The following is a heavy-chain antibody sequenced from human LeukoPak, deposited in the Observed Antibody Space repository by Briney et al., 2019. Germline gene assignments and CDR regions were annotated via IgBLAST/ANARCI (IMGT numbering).Heavy chain of an antibody. D-gene: IGHD4-23*01. CDR2: IWYDASNK. V-gene: IGHV3-33*01. CDR1: GFTFSSYG. CDR3: ARNLRKHGSNSEYFDY. J-gene: IGHJ4*02. Sequence: PGGSLRLSCAASGFTFSSYGMHWVRQAPGKGLEWVAVIWYDASNKYYADSVKGRFTVSRDNSKNTLYLQMNSLRAEDTAMYYCARNLRKHGSNSEYFDYWGQGTVVTVSS.